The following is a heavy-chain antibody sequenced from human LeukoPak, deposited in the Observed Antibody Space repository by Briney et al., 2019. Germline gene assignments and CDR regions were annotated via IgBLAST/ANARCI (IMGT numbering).Heavy chain of an antibody. V-gene: IGHV3-11*04. J-gene: IGHJ4*02. D-gene: IGHD3-22*01. CDR3: ARVGVHDSSGYYPLDY. CDR2: ISSSGSTI. Sequence: GGSLRLSCAASGFTFSDYYMSWIRQAPGKGLEWVSYISSSGSTIYYADSVKGRFTISRDNAKNSLYLQMNSLRAEDTAVYYCARVGVHDSSGYYPLDYWGQGTLVTVSS. CDR1: GFTFSDYY.